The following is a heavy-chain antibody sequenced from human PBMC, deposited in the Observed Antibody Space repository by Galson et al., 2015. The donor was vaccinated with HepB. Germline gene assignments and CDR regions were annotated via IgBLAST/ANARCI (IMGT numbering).Heavy chain of an antibody. CDR1: GFTFSSYW. CDR2: IKQDGSEK. J-gene: IGHJ3*02. CDR3: ARGYYGDSDAFDI. D-gene: IGHD4-17*01. V-gene: IGHV3-7*03. Sequence: SLRLSCAASGFTFSSYWMSWVRQAPGKGLEWVANIKQDGSEKYYVDSVKGRFTISRDNAKNSLFLQMNSLRAEDTAVYYCARGYYGDSDAFDIWGQGTMVTVSS.